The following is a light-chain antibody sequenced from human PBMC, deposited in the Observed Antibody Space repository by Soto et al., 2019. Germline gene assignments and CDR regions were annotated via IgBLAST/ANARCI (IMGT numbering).Light chain of an antibody. CDR3: RQCGVTPLFS. Sequence: EIVLTQSPGTLSLSPGERATLSCTASQSVISSCLAWYQRKPGQAPRLLIHTTSIRATDIPDRFSGSGSGTEFSLTIIRMEQDDFAVYYCRQCGVTPLFSFGPGTRVDI. J-gene: IGKJ3*01. CDR1: QSVISSC. CDR2: TTS. V-gene: IGKV3-20*01.